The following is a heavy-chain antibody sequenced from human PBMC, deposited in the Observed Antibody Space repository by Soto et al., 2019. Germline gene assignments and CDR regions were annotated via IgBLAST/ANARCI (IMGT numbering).Heavy chain of an antibody. CDR1: GGTFSSNA. Sequence: GASVKVSCKASGGTFSSNAISWVRQAPGQGLEWMGGIIPIFGTANYAQKFQGRVTITADESTSTAYMELSSLRSEDTAVYYCARNYDILTGPRPNYYYYGMDVWGQGTTVTVSS. V-gene: IGHV1-69*13. CDR2: IIPIFGTA. CDR3: ARNYDILTGPRPNYYYYGMDV. D-gene: IGHD3-9*01. J-gene: IGHJ6*02.